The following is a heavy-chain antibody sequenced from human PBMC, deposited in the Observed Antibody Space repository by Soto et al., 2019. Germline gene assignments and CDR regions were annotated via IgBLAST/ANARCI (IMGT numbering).Heavy chain of an antibody. CDR1: GFTFNSNG. D-gene: IGHD2-15*01. CDR2: IWYDGSNK. Sequence: QVQLVESGGGVVQPGGSLRLSCATSGFTFNSNGMHWVRQAPGKGLERVALIWYDGSNKYYADSVRGRITVSRDSSKNTGDLQMNSVEAEDMAVYYFARGRWPRKVAFYYWGQGSLVTVAS. CDR3: ARGRWPRKVAFYY. V-gene: IGHV3-33*01. J-gene: IGHJ4*02.